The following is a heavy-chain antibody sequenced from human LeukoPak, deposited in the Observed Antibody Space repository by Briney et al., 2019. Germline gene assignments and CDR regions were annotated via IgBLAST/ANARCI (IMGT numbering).Heavy chain of an antibody. D-gene: IGHD3-22*01. V-gene: IGHV1-18*01. J-gene: IGHJ4*02. CDR1: GYTFTSYG. CDR2: ISAYNGNT. CDR3: ARIPAYYDSSGDFDY. Sequence: ASVKVSCKASGYTFTSYGISWVRQAPGQGLEWMGWISAYNGNTKYAQKLQGRVTMTTDTSTSTAYMELRSLRSDDTAMYYCARIPAYYDSSGDFDYWGQGTLVTVSS.